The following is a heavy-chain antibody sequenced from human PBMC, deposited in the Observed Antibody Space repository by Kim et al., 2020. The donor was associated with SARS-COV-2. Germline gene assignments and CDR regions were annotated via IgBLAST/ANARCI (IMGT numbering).Heavy chain of an antibody. Sequence: ASVKVSCKASGYTFTGYYMHWVRQAPGQGLEWMGRINPNSGGTNYAQKFQGRVTMTRDTSISTAYMELSRLRSDDTAVYYCATQWLAPTAVDYWGQGTLVTVSS. D-gene: IGHD6-19*01. CDR3: ATQWLAPTAVDY. J-gene: IGHJ4*02. CDR1: GYTFTGYY. CDR2: INPNSGGT. V-gene: IGHV1-2*06.